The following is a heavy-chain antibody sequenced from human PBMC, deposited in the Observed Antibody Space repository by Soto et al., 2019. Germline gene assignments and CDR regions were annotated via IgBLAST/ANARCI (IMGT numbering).Heavy chain of an antibody. D-gene: IGHD1-26*01. CDR1: GFTFSSYW. V-gene: IGHV3-74*01. Sequence: GGSLRLSCAASGFTFSSYWMHWVRQAPGKGLVWVSRINSDGSSTSYADSVKGRFTISRDNAKNTLYLQMNSLRAEDTAVYYCARGDTSGSYYSPPAAYYYYGMDVWGQGTTVTVSS. CDR2: INSDGSST. CDR3: ARGDTSGSYYSPPAAYYYYGMDV. J-gene: IGHJ6*02.